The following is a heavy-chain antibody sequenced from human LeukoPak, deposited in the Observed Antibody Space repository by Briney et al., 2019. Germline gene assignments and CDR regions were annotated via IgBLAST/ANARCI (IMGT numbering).Heavy chain of an antibody. Sequence: PGGSLRLSCVASGFAFRNYWMYWVRQGPGKGLVWLSRINPDGSTTTYADSVKGRFTISRDNAKNSLYLQMNSLRAEDTAVYYCASSSPSDYWGQGTLVTVSS. V-gene: IGHV3-74*01. D-gene: IGHD2-2*01. CDR2: INPDGSTT. J-gene: IGHJ4*02. CDR1: GFAFRNYW. CDR3: ASSSPSDY.